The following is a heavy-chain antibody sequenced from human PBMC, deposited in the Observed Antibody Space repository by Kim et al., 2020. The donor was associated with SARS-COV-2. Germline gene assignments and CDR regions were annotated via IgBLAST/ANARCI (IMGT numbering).Heavy chain of an antibody. J-gene: IGHJ5*01. CDR2: ISHTGVT. CDR3: ARGRLMLRRNIFYHDS. CDR1: GASFSGFY. Sequence: SETLSLTCGVSGASFSGFYWSWIRQPPGKGLEWIGEISHTGVTNYNPSLKSRLTISGDTSTSQFSLNLNSVTAADTALYFCARGRLMLRRNIFYHDSWG. V-gene: IGHV4-34*01. D-gene: IGHD3-16*01.